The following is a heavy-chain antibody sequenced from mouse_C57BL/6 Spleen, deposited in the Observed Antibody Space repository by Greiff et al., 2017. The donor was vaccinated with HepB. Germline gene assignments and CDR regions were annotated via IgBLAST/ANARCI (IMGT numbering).Heavy chain of an antibody. CDR3: TTTPLYYGSSYGYFDY. D-gene: IGHD1-1*01. CDR1: GYTFTSYW. CDR2: IYPGNSDT. J-gene: IGHJ2*01. V-gene: IGHV1-5*01. Sequence: VQLKESGTVLARPGASVKMSCKTSGYTFTSYWMHWVKQRPGQGLEWIGAIYPGNSDTSYNQKFKGKAKLTAVTSASTAYMELSSLTNEDSAVYYCTTTPLYYGSSYGYFDYWGQGTTLTVSS.